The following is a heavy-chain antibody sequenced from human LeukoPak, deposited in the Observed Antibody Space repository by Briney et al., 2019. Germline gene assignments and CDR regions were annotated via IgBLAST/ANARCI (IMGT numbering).Heavy chain of an antibody. CDR2: IYSGGST. J-gene: IGHJ6*03. D-gene: IGHD3-10*01. CDR3: AKDLARVSGENMDV. V-gene: IGHV3-66*01. Sequence: GGSLRLSCAASGFTVSSNYMSWVRQAPGKGLEWVSVIYSGGSTYYAGSVKGRFTISRDNSKNTLYLQMNSLRAEDTAVYYCAKDLARVSGENMDVWGKGTTVTVSS. CDR1: GFTVSSNY.